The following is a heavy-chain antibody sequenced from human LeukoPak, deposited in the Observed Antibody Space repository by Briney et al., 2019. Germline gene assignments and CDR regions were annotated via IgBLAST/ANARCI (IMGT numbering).Heavy chain of an antibody. V-gene: IGHV4-59*01. D-gene: IGHD3-3*01. CDR2: IFYSGST. CDR1: GGSISSYC. J-gene: IGHJ4*02. Sequence: SETLSLTCTVSGGSISSYCWSWIRQPPGKGLEWIGYIFYSGSTNYNPSLKSRVTISVDASKNQFSLKLSSVTAADTAVYYCVRSDDFWSGYYGYWGQGTLVTVSS. CDR3: VRSDDFWSGYYGY.